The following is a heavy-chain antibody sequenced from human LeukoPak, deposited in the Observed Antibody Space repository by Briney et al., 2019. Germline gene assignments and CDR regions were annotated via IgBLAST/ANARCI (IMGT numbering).Heavy chain of an antibody. V-gene: IGHV3-23*01. J-gene: IGHJ4*02. CDR3: AGRVTGYSSGYVY. Sequence: LGGSLRLSCVASGITFSNYAVSWVRQAPEKGLDWVSVISGSAHKIRYADSVKGRFTISRDNSENIVYLQMNNLRAEDTAVYYCAGRVTGYSSGYVYWGQGTLVTVSS. CDR2: ISGSAHKI. D-gene: IGHD5-18*01. CDR1: GITFSNYA.